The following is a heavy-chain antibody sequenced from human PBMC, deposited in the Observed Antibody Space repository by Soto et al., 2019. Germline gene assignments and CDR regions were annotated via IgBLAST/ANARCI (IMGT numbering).Heavy chain of an antibody. CDR1: GYPFNNYG. J-gene: IGHJ4*02. D-gene: IGHD4-17*01. V-gene: IGHV1-18*01. CDR3: ARGVTTVVTPGFDY. CDR2: ISAYNRNK. Sequence: SVKVCCKDSGYPFNNYGINCVRQAHGQGLEWMGWISAYNRNKNYAQKLQGRVTMTTDKSTSTAYMELRSLRSDDTAVYYCARGVTTVVTPGFDYWGQGTLVTVSS.